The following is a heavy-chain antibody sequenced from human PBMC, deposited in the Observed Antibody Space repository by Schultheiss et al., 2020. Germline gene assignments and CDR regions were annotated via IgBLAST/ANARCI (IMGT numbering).Heavy chain of an antibody. CDR1: GFTFSSYW. CDR3: ASDGCIAAAGTYGDDAFDI. J-gene: IGHJ3*02. D-gene: IGHD6-13*01. CDR2: IKQDGSEK. Sequence: GEFLKISCAASGFTFSSYWMSWVRQAPGKGLEWVANIKQDGSEKYYVDPVKGRFTISRDNAKNSLYLQMNSLRAEDTAVYYCASDGCIAAAGTYGDDAFDIWGQGSMVTVSS. V-gene: IGHV3-7*03.